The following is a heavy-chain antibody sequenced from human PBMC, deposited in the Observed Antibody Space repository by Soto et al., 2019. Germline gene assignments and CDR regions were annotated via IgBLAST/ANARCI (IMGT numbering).Heavy chain of an antibody. Sequence: QVQLQESGPGLVKPSQTLSLTCTVSGGSISSGGYYWSWIRQHPGKGLEWIGYIYYSGSTCYNPSLKSRVTISVDTSKNQFSLKLSSVTAADTAVYYCATTTPMKTRYYGFDYWGQGTLVTVSS. CDR1: GGSISSGGYY. J-gene: IGHJ4*02. CDR2: IYYSGST. V-gene: IGHV4-31*03. D-gene: IGHD3-10*01. CDR3: ATTTPMKTRYYGFDY.